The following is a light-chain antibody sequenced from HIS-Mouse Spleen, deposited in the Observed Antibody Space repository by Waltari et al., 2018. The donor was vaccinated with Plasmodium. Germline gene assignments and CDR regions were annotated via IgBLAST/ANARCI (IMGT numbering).Light chain of an antibody. CDR1: QDISNY. CDR3: QQYDNLPPLFT. V-gene: IGKV1-33*01. Sequence: DIQMTPSPSSLSASVGDRVTITCQASQDISNYLNWYHQKPGKAPKLLIYDASNLETGVPSRFSGSGAGTDFTFTISSLQPEDIATYYCQQYDNLPPLFTFGPGTKVDIK. J-gene: IGKJ3*01. CDR2: DAS.